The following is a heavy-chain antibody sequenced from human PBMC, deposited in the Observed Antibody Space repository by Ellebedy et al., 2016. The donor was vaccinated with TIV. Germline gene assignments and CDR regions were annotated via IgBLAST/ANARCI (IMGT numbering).Heavy chain of an antibody. CDR3: ARAQKTPEGGYYYYGMDV. CDR2: ISSSSSYI. D-gene: IGHD3-16*01. CDR1: GFTFSSYS. J-gene: IGHJ6*02. V-gene: IGHV3-21*01. Sequence: GESLKISCAASGFTFSSYSMNWVRQAPGKGLEWVSYISSSSSYIYYADSVKGRFTISRDNAKNSLYLQMNSLRAEDTAVYYCARAQKTPEGGYYYYGMDVWGQGTTVTVSS.